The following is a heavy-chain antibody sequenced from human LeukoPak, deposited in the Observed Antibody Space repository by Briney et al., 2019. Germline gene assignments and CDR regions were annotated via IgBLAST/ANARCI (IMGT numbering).Heavy chain of an antibody. CDR2: IRYDGGNE. J-gene: IGHJ4*02. CDR1: GFTFSSYG. V-gene: IGHV3-30*02. CDR3: AKTSVVGATGY. D-gene: IGHD1-26*01. Sequence: GGSLRLSCAASGFTFSSYGMHWVRQAPGKGLAWVAFIRYDGGNEFYADSVKGRFTISRDNSKNTLFLQMNSLRAEDTAVYYCAKTSVVGATGYWGQGTLVTVSS.